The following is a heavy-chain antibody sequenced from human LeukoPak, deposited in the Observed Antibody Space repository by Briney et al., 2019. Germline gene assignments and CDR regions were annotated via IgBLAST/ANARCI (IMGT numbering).Heavy chain of an antibody. CDR2: ITISSDYK. CDR1: GFTFSTHS. V-gene: IGHV3-21*01. D-gene: IGHD4-17*01. J-gene: IGHJ4*02. CDR3: GTWTTVAKYFDY. Sequence: GGSLRLSCAASGFTFSTHSMNWVRQAPGKGLEWVSSITISSDYKYYAEAVNGRFNFSRDNAQNWLYLQMSSLRAEDTAVYYCGTWTTVAKYFDYWGQGTLVTVSS.